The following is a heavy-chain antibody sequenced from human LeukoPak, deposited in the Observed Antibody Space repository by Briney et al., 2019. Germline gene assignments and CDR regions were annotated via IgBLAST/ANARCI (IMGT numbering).Heavy chain of an antibody. CDR2: IIPIFGTA. CDR3: AREVGYGSGSRGYYYYYMDV. D-gene: IGHD3-10*01. V-gene: IGHV1-69*13. J-gene: IGHJ6*03. CDR1: GGTFSSYA. Sequence: SVKVSCKASGGTFSSYAISWVRQAPGQGLEWMGGIIPIFGTANYAQKFQGRVTITADESTSTAYMELSSLRSEDTAVYYCAREVGYGSGSRGYYYYYMDVWGKGTTVTISS.